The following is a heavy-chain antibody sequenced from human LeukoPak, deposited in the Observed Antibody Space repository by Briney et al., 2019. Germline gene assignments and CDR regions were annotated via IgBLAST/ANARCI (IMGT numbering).Heavy chain of an antibody. J-gene: IGHJ4*02. V-gene: IGHV4-59*01. Sequence: SETLSLTCTVSGGSISSYYWSWIRQPPGKGLEWIGYIYYSGSTNYNPSLKSRVTISVDTSKNQFSLKLSSVTAADTAVYYCARSYYYWGSGYYALDYWGQGTLVTVSS. CDR3: ARSYYYWGSGYYALDY. CDR2: IYYSGST. D-gene: IGHD3-22*01. CDR1: GGSISSYY.